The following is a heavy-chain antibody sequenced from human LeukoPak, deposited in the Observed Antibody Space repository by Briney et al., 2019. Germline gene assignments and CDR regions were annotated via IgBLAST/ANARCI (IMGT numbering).Heavy chain of an antibody. D-gene: IGHD3-10*01. CDR2: IIGSAVNT. J-gene: IGHJ4*02. Sequence: GRSLRLSCAASGLTVSSYGMSWVRQAPGKGLEWVSTIIGSAVNTYYADSVKGRFTISRDDSKNTVYLQMNSLRAEDTAVYSCAKYTSGTSYRGLDQWGQGTLVTVSS. CDR1: GLTVSSYG. CDR3: AKYTSGTSYRGLDQ. V-gene: IGHV3-23*01.